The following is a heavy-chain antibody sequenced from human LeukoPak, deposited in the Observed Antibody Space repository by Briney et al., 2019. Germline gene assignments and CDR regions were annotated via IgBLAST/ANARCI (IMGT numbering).Heavy chain of an antibody. V-gene: IGHV4-59*08. CDR2: IYYSETT. J-gene: IGHJ4*02. Sequence: PETLSLTCTVSSGSISGYYWSWIRQPPGKGLEWIAYIYYSETTNYNPSLNSRVTISLDTSKRQFSLKLSSVTAADTAVYYCARHVLTAGAIEWGQGTLVTVSS. CDR1: SGSISGYY. CDR3: ARHVLTAGAIE. D-gene: IGHD1-26*01.